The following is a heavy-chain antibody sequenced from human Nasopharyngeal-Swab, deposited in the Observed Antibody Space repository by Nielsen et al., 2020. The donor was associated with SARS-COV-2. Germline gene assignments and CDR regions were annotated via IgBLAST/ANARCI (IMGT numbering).Heavy chain of an antibody. CDR3: ASGGAPYYYDSSGHASGGALAMTQAFDI. V-gene: IGHV4-39*07. D-gene: IGHD3-22*01. Sequence: RQAPGKGLEWIGSIYYSGSTYYNPSLKSRVTISVDTSKNQFSLKLSSVTAADTAVYYCASGGAPYYYDSSGHASGGALAMTQAFDIWGQGTMVT. J-gene: IGHJ3*02. CDR2: IYYSGST.